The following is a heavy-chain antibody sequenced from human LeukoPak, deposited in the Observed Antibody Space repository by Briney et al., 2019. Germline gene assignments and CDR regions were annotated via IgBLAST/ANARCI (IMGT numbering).Heavy chain of an antibody. V-gene: IGHV4-34*01. CDR2: INHSGST. D-gene: IGHD5-18*01. CDR1: GGSFSGYY. Sequence: SETLSLTCAVYGGSFSGYYWSWIRQPPGKGLEWIGDINHSGSTNYNPSLKSRVTISVDTSKNQFSLKLSSVTAADTAVYYCARGTGIQQGYFDYWGQGTLVTVSS. J-gene: IGHJ4*02. CDR3: ARGTGIQQGYFDY.